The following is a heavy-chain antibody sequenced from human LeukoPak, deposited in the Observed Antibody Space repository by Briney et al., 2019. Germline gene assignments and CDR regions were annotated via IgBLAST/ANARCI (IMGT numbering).Heavy chain of an antibody. J-gene: IGHJ5*02. D-gene: IGHD6-13*01. V-gene: IGHV3-53*01. CDR2: IYSGGST. CDR1: GFTVSSNY. CDR3: ARAIAAAGTVWFDP. Sequence: GESLRLSCAASGFTVSSNYMSWVRQAPGKGLEWVSVIYSGGSTYYADSVKGRFTISRDNSKNTLYLQMNSLRAEDTAVYYCARAIAAAGTVWFDPWGQGTLVTVSS.